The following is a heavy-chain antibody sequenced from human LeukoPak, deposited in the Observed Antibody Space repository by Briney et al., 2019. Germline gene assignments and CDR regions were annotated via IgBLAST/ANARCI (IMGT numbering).Heavy chain of an antibody. CDR1: GGSISSSSYY. CDR2: IYYSGST. D-gene: IGHD1-26*01. V-gene: IGHV4-39*07. CDR3: ARGTLVGATWKYNWFDP. J-gene: IGHJ5*02. Sequence: KTSETLSLTCTVSGGSISSSSYYWGWIRQPPGKGLEWIGSIYYSGSTYYNPSLKSRVTISVDTSKNQFSLKLSSVTAADTAVYYCARGTLVGATWKYNWFDPWGQGTLVTVSS.